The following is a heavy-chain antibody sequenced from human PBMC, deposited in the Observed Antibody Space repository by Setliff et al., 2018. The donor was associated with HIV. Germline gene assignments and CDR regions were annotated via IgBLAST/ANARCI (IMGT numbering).Heavy chain of an antibody. CDR1: GGSISSYY. CDR2: IYTSGST. J-gene: IGHJ4*02. V-gene: IGHV4-4*09. D-gene: IGHD3-22*01. CDR3: ARGLSFYDPGGFDY. Sequence: SETLSLTCTVSGGSISSYYWSWIRQPPGKGLEWSGYIYTSGSTNYNPSLKSRFTISVDTSKNQFSLKLSCVTAADTAVYYCARGLSFYDPGGFDYWGQGTQVTVSS.